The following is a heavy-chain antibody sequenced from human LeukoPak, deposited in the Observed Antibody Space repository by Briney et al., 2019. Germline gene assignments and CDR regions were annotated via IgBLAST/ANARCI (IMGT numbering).Heavy chain of an antibody. CDR1: GFTFSSYA. Sequence: PGRSLRLSCAASGFTFSSYAMHWVRQAPGKGLEWVAVISYDGSNKYYADSVKGRFTISRDNSKNTLYLQMNSLRAEDTAVYYCAKSIRFCSSNSCFAGYYNYGLHVWGQGTTVIVSS. D-gene: IGHD2-2*01. CDR2: ISYDGSNK. CDR3: AKSIRFCSSNSCFAGYYNYGLHV. V-gene: IGHV3-30*04. J-gene: IGHJ6*02.